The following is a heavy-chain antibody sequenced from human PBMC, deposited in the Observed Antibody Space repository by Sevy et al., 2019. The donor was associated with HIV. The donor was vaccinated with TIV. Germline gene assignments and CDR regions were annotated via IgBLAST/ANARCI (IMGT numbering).Heavy chain of an antibody. CDR1: GDFINLYF. V-gene: IGHV4-59*01. Sequence: SETLSLTRSVSGDFINLYFWSWIRQPPGKGLEWIGYIYSSGSTNYNPSLKSRVTISLATSKDQFSLKLSSVTAADTAVYYCARESIGSVGDFDYWGQGTLVTVSS. D-gene: IGHD6-6*01. CDR2: IYSSGST. CDR3: ARESIGSVGDFDY. J-gene: IGHJ4*02.